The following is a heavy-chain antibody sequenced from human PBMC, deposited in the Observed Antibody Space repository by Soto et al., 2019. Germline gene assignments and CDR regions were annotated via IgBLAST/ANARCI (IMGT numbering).Heavy chain of an antibody. CDR1: GFTVSSNY. V-gene: IGHV3-66*01. Sequence: GGSLRLSCAASGFTVSSNYMSWVRQAPGKGLEWVSVIYSGGSTYYADSVKGRFTISRDNSKNTLYLQMNSLRAEDTAVYYCARVGVYGSGSYRYIDPWGQGTLVTVSS. D-gene: IGHD3-10*01. CDR2: IYSGGST. CDR3: ARVGVYGSGSYRYIDP. J-gene: IGHJ5*02.